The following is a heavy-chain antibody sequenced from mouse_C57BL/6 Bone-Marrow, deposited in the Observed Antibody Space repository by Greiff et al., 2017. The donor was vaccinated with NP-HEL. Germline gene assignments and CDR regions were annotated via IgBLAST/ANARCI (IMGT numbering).Heavy chain of an antibody. V-gene: IGHV1-69*01. CDR3: ARDCHYYGSSPYVDV. J-gene: IGHJ1*03. D-gene: IGHD1-1*01. CDR2: IDPSDSYT. CDR1: GYTFTSYW. Sequence: VQLQQSGAELVMPGASVKLSCKASGYTFTSYWMHWVKQRPGQGLEWIGEIDPSDSYTNYNQKFKGKSTLTVDKSSSTAYMQLSSLTSEDSAVYYCARDCHYYGSSPYVDVWGTGTTVTVSS.